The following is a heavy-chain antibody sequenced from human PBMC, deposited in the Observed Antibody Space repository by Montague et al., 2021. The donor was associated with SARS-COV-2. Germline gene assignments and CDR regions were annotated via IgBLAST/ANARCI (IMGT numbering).Heavy chain of an antibody. CDR1: GGSFSGFY. V-gene: IGHV4-34*01. CDR3: ARGQVAISGVLIFIPAAGHLDG. CDR2: INHTGSA. Sequence: SETLSLTCAVSGGSFSGFYWSWIRQSPGPGLEWVGEINHTGSATSNPYLTGRGPLSRATSKNKFSLKLQSVTPADTGVYYCARGQVAISGVLIFIPAAGHLDGWGQGTSVTVSS. J-gene: IGHJ3*01. D-gene: IGHD3-3*01.